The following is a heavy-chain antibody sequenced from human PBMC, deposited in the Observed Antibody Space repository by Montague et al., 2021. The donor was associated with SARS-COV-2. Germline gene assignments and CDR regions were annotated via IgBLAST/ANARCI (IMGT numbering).Heavy chain of an antibody. CDR3: ARGISATNK. CDR1: GDSVSSNTAA. Sequence: CAISGDSVSSNTAAWNWIRQSPSRGLERLGRTYYRSKWYNDYAVSVKSRISINADTSKNQFSLQLNSVTPEDTAVYYCARGISATNKWGQGTLITASS. J-gene: IGHJ4*02. CDR2: TYYRSKWYN. D-gene: IGHD6-13*01. V-gene: IGHV6-1*01.